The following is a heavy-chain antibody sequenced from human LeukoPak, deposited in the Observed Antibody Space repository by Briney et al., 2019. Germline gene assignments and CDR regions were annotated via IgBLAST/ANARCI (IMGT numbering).Heavy chain of an antibody. V-gene: IGHV4-59*08. CDR3: ARHSSGWSKYYYYYGMDV. Sequence: SETLSLTCTVSGGSISSYYWSWIRQPPGKGLEWIGYIYYSGSTNYNPSLKSRVTISVDTSKNQSSLKLSSVTAADTAVYYCARHSSGWSKYYYYYGMDVWGQGTTVTVSS. D-gene: IGHD6-19*01. CDR2: IYYSGST. CDR1: GGSISSYY. J-gene: IGHJ6*02.